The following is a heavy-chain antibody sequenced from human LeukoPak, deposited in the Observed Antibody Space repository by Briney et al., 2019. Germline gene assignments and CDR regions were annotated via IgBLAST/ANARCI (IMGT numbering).Heavy chain of an antibody. CDR1: VGSISSGGFP. CDR2: IYHSGST. J-gene: IGHJ4*02. Sequence: SETLSLTCGVSVGSISSGGFPWSWIRQPPGKGLEWLGYIYHSGSTYYKPSLKSRVTISIDRSKNYSSLNLSSVTAADTAVYYCARLPRLPTYYYDSSGYSSADYWGQGTLVTVSS. V-gene: IGHV4-30-2*01. CDR3: ARLPRLPTYYYDSSGYSSADY. D-gene: IGHD3-22*01.